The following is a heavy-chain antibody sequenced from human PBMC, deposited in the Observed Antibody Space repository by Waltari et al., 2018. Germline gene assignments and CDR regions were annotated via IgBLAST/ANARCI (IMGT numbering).Heavy chain of an antibody. CDR3: ARDHFSSWSDWFDP. V-gene: IGHV4-4*07. D-gene: IGHD6-13*01. CDR2: IYTSGST. CDR1: GGSISSYY. J-gene: IGHJ5*02. Sequence: QVQLQESGPGLVKPSETLSLTCTVSGGSISSYYWSWIRQPAGKGLEWIGRIYTSGSTTYNPSIRSRVTMAVDTSKNQVSLKLSSVTAADTAVYYCARDHFSSWSDWFDPWGQGTLVTVSS.